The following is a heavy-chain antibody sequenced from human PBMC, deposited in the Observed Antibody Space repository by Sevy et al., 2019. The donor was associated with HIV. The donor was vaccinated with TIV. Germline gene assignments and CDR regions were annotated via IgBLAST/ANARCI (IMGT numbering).Heavy chain of an antibody. Sequence: GGSLRLSCTASGFTFRNAWMTWVRQVPGKGLEWVGRIRNDPDGGTTDYAAPVRGRFTISRDDSKNTLYLQMNSLRAEDTAVYYCARDKASIFGVVIGYYGLDVWGQGTTVTVSS. CDR3: ARDKASIFGVVIGYYGLDV. D-gene: IGHD3-3*01. CDR1: GFTFRNAW. CDR2: IRNDPDGGTT. V-gene: IGHV3-15*01. J-gene: IGHJ6*02.